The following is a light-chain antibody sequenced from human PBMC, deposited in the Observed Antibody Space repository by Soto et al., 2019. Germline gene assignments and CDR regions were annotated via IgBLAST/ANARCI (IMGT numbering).Light chain of an antibody. V-gene: IGLV2-14*03. J-gene: IGLJ1*01. CDR3: SSFTSSSTFV. CDR2: DVS. CDR1: SSDVGRYNY. Sequence: QSVLAQPASVSGSRGQSITISCTGTSSDVGRYNYVSWFQQHPGKVPKLIIYDVSNWPSGVSDRISGSKSGNTASLTISGLQPEDEADYYCSSFTSSSTFVFGTGTKVTVL.